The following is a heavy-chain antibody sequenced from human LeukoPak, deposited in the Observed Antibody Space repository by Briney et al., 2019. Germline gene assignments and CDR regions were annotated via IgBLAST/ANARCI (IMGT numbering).Heavy chain of an antibody. Sequence: SETLSLTCTVSGGSISSGGYYWSWTRQHPGKGLEWIGYIYYSGSTYYNPSLKSRVTISVDTSKNQFSLKLSSVTAADTAVYYCATTRSGYYPTVGYWGQGTLVTVSS. J-gene: IGHJ4*02. CDR3: ATTRSGYYPTVGY. D-gene: IGHD3-22*01. CDR1: GGSISSGGYY. CDR2: IYYSGST. V-gene: IGHV4-31*03.